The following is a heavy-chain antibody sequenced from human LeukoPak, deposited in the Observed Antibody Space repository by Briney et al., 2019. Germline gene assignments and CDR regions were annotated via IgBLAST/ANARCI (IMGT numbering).Heavy chain of an antibody. CDR3: ARDRRLPSLDYFDY. J-gene: IGHJ4*02. V-gene: IGHV1-69*13. CDR1: GYTFTGYY. CDR2: IIPIFGTA. D-gene: IGHD6-25*01. Sequence: GASVKVSCKASGYTFTGYYMHWVRQAPGQGLEWMGGIIPIFGTANYAQKFQGRVTITADESTSTAYMELSSLRSEDTAVYYCARDRRLPSLDYFDYWGQGTLVTVSS.